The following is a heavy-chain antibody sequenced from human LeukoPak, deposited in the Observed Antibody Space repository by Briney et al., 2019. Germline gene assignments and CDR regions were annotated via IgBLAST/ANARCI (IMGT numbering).Heavy chain of an antibody. D-gene: IGHD1-26*01. V-gene: IGHV3-21*01. Sequence: GGSLRLSCAASGFTFNTYTMNWVRQAPGKGLEWVSSISSGTSYIYYADSVKGRFTISRDDAKNSLYLQMNSLRAEDTAVYYCARDPTSSWETAFDIWGQGTMVTVSS. CDR3: ARDPTSSWETAFDI. CDR1: GFTFNTYT. J-gene: IGHJ3*02. CDR2: ISSGTSYI.